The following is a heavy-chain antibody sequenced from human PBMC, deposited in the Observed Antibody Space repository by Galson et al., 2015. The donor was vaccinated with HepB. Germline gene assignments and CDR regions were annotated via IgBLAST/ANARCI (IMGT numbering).Heavy chain of an antibody. CDR2: IIPIFGTA. V-gene: IGHV1-69*13. Sequence: SVKVSCKASGGTFSSYAISWVRQAPGQGLEWMGGIIPIFGTANYAQKFQGRVTITADESTSTAYMELSSLRSEDTAVYYCARAPFPYYGDYNARVFDIWGQGTMVTVSS. D-gene: IGHD4-17*01. CDR1: GGTFSSYA. CDR3: ARAPFPYYGDYNARVFDI. J-gene: IGHJ3*02.